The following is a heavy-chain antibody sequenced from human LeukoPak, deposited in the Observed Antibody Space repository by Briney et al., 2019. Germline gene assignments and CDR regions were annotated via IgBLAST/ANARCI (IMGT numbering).Heavy chain of an antibody. Sequence: GGSLRLSCAASGFTFSSYSMNWVRQAPGKGLEWVSYIRSGGSITRYADYVKGRFTISRDNAKNSLYLQMNSLRAEDTAVYYCARVIWSGYYQIDYWGREPWSPSPQ. V-gene: IGHV3-48*01. CDR2: IRSGGSIT. CDR1: GFTFSSYS. J-gene: IGHJ4*02. CDR3: ARVIWSGYYQIDY. D-gene: IGHD3-3*01.